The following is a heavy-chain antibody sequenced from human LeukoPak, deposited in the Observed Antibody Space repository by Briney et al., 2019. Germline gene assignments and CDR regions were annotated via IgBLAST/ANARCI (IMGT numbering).Heavy chain of an antibody. D-gene: IGHD3-22*01. CDR1: GGSISSGGYY. CDR2: IYYSGST. V-gene: IGHV4-31*03. J-gene: IGHJ3*02. CDR3: ARSRYFYDSSGYLDALDI. Sequence: TLSLTCTVSGGSISSGGYYWSWIRQHPGKGLEWIGYIYYSGSTYYNPSLKSRITMSLDMSNNQFSLRLSSVTAADTAIYYCARSRYFYDSSGYLDALDIWGQGTMVTVSS.